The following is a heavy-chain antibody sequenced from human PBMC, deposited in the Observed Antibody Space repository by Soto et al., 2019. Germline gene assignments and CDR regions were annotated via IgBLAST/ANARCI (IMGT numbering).Heavy chain of an antibody. J-gene: IGHJ5*01. CDR1: GGSFSGHS. CDR2: INHSGRV. D-gene: IGHD3-22*01. V-gene: IGHV4-34*01. Sequence: SETLSLTCAVYGGSFSGHSWTWIRQSPGKGLEWIGDINHSGRVNYSPSLKSRVTISLDTSKNQFSLTLSAVTAADTAMYYCSTRAYDTNGYYRFDPWGLGTLVTVSS. CDR3: STRAYDTNGYYRFDP.